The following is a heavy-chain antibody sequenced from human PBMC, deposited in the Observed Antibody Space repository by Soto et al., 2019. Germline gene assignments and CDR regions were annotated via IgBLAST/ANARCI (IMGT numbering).Heavy chain of an antibody. V-gene: IGHV4-59*01. CDR3: ARTTYCGGDCRRFDY. CDR1: GGSISSYY. J-gene: IGHJ4*02. Sequence: PSETLSLTCTVSGGSISSYYWSWIRQPPGKGLEWIGYIYYSGSTNYNPSLKSRVTISVDTPKNQFSLKLNSVTAADTAVYYCARTTYCGGDCRRFDYWGQGTLVTVSS. CDR2: IYYSGST. D-gene: IGHD2-21*02.